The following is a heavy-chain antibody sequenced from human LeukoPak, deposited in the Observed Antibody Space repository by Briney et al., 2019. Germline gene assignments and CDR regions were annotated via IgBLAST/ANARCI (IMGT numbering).Heavy chain of an antibody. J-gene: IGHJ4*02. Sequence: GGSLRLSCAASGFSFTTYWMGWVRQAPGKGLEWVSVIYSCGSTYYADSVKGRFTISRDNSKNTLYLQMNSLRAEDTAVYYCARAGRGLRYFDWLTYDYWGQGTLVTVSS. D-gene: IGHD3-9*01. CDR3: ARAGRGLRYFDWLTYDY. CDR2: IYSCGST. CDR1: GFSFTTYW. V-gene: IGHV3-66*01.